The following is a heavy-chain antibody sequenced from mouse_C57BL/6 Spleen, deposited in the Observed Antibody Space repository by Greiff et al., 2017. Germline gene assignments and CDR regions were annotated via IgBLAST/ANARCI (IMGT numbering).Heavy chain of an antibody. J-gene: IGHJ4*01. CDR3: ARDEHAMDY. Sequence: EVQRVESEGGLVQPGSSMKLSCTASGFTFSDYYMAWVRQVPEKGLEWVANINYDGSSTYYLDSLKSRFIISRDNAKNILYLQMSSLKSEDTATYYCARDEHAMDYWGQGTSVTVSS. V-gene: IGHV5-16*01. CDR2: INYDGSST. CDR1: GFTFSDYY.